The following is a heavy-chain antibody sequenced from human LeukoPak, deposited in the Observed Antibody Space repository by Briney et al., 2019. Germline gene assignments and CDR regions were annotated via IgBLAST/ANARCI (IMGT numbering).Heavy chain of an antibody. CDR3: ARGAYCGGDCYPRV. CDR2: INTNTGNP. J-gene: IGHJ4*02. Sequence: ASVKVSCKASGYTFTSYAMNWVRQAPGQGLEWMGWINTNTGNPTYAQGFTGRFVFSLDTSVSRAYLQISSLKAEDTAVYYCARGAYCGGDCYPRVWGQGTLVTVSS. V-gene: IGHV7-4-1*02. D-gene: IGHD2-21*02. CDR1: GYTFTSYA.